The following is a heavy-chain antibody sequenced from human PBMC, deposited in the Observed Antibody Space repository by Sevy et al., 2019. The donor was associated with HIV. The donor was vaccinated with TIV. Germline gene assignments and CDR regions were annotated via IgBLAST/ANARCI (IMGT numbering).Heavy chain of an antibody. Sequence: GGSLRLSCTASGFTFGEYSMSWFRQAPGKGLEWVSFIRSEVYGGKTEYAASVKGRFTISRDDSKSIAHLQMSSLKTEDTAVYYCTRGRRVYADYGVDYWGQGTLVTVSS. V-gene: IGHV3-49*03. D-gene: IGHD4-17*01. CDR2: IRSEVYGGKT. J-gene: IGHJ4*02. CDR1: GFTFGEYS. CDR3: TRGRRVYADYGVDY.